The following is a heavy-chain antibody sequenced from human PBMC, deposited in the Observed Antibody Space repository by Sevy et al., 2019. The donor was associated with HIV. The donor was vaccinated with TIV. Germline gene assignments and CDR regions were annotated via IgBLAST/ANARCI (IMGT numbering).Heavy chain of an antibody. D-gene: IGHD3-22*01. Sequence: SQTLSLTCAISGDSVSSNIAAWNWIRQSPSRGLEWLGRTYYRSKWYNEYAVSVKSRITMNTDTSKNKFSLQLNPVIPEDTAVYYSARAGYYDSSGYYFDYWGQGTLVTVSS. CDR2: TYYRSKWYN. V-gene: IGHV6-1*01. CDR3: ARAGYYDSSGYYFDY. J-gene: IGHJ4*02. CDR1: GDSVSSNIAA.